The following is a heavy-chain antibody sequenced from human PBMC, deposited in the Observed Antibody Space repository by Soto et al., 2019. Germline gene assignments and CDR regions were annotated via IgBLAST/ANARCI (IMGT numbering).Heavy chain of an antibody. CDR3: ARGLTGTYRFDY. V-gene: IGHV4-30-4*01. CDR2: IYYSGVT. J-gene: IGHJ4*02. D-gene: IGHD1-7*01. Sequence: SATLSLTGTLSFGSIISGYYYWSWIRQPPGKGLEWIGYIYYSGVTYYNPSLKSRVTISVDTSKNQFSLKLSSVTAADTAVYYCARGLTGTYRFDYWGQGTLVT. CDR1: FGSIISGYYY.